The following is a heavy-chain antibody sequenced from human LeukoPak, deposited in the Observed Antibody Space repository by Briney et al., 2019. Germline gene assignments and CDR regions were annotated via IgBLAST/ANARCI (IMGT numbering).Heavy chain of an antibody. CDR3: AKVSYYYDSSGSY. D-gene: IGHD3-22*01. Sequence: GGSLRLSXAASGFTFSSYGMHWVRQAPGKGLEWVAFIRYDGSNKYYADSVKGRFTISRDNSKNTLYLQMNSLRAEDTAVYYCAKVSYYYDSSGSYWGQGTLVTVSS. CDR1: GFTFSSYG. V-gene: IGHV3-30*02. CDR2: IRYDGSNK. J-gene: IGHJ4*02.